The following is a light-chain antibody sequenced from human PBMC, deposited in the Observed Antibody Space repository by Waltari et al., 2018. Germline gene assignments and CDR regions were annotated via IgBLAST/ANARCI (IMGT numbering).Light chain of an antibody. Sequence: DIQMPQSPSSLSASVGDRVTITCRASQGISNSLAWYQQKTGKAPKLLLYAASRLESGVPSRFSGSGSGTEYTLTISSLQPEDFATYYCQHYYSTIPVAFGGGTKVEVK. V-gene: IGKV1-NL1*01. CDR3: QHYYSTIPVA. CDR2: AAS. J-gene: IGKJ4*01. CDR1: QGISNS.